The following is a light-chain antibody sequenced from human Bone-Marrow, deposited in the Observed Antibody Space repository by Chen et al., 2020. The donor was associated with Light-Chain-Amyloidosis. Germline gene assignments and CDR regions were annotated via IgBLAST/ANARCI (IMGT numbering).Light chain of an antibody. CDR3: QQYDNLSLT. CDR2: DAS. J-gene: IGKJ4*01. Sequence: DIQMTQSPSSLSASVVDRVTITCQASHDISDNLNWYQQKPGKAPKLLIYDASNLETGVPSRFSGSGSGTEFSFTISSLQSEDIATYYCQQYDNLSLTFGGGTKVEIK. CDR1: HDISDN. V-gene: IGKV1-33*01.